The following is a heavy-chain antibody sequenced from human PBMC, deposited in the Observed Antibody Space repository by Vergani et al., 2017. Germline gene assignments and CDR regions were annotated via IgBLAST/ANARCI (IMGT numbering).Heavy chain of an antibody. CDR2: INHSGST. V-gene: IGHV4-34*01. CDR1: GGSFSGYY. Sequence: QVQLQQWGAGLLKPSETLSLTCAVYGGSFSGYYWSWIRQPPGKGLEWIGEINHSGSTNYNPSLKSRVTISVDTSKNQCSLKLSSVTAADTAVYYCARGWGVRNYYYYYYMDVWGKGTTVTVSS. D-gene: IGHD3-10*01. CDR3: ARGWGVRNYYYYYYMDV. J-gene: IGHJ6*03.